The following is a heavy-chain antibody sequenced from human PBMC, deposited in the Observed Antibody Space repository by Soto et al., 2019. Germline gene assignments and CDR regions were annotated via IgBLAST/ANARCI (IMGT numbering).Heavy chain of an antibody. V-gene: IGHV3-74*02. CDR2: IKSDGSST. CDR1: GFTFTSYW. CDR3: TRGGRGGFDY. Sequence: EVQLVESGGGLVQPGGSLRLSCAASGFTFTSYWMHWVRQGPGKGLLWVSRIKSDGSSTNYADSVKGRFTISRDNAKNTVYLQVNSLRAEDTAVYYCTRGGRGGFDYWGQGALVTVSS. J-gene: IGHJ4*02. D-gene: IGHD3-16*01.